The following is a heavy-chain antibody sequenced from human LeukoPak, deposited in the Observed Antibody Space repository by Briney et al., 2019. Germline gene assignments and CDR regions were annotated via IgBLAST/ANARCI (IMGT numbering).Heavy chain of an antibody. Sequence: SQTLSLTCAISGDSVSSHSAAWNWIRQSPSRGLEWLGRTYYRSKWYNDYAVSVKSRVIINPDTSKDQFSLQLNSVTPKDTAVYYCARGSNIVAAGPFDFWGQGTLVTVSS. D-gene: IGHD6-13*01. CDR3: ARGSNIVAAGPFDF. J-gene: IGHJ4*02. V-gene: IGHV6-1*01. CDR1: GDSVSSHSAA. CDR2: TYYRSKWYN.